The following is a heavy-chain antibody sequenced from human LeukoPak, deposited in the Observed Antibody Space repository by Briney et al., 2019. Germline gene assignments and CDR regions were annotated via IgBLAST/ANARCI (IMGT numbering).Heavy chain of an antibody. CDR1: GFNVNSNQ. D-gene: IGHD3-9*01. J-gene: IGHJ4*02. CDR3: ARDLRETGHRD. Sequence: GGSLRLSCSASGFNVNSNQLRWVRQAPGEGVEWVSVMYSGGSTYYADSVKGRFTISRDNSKNTLSLQMNSLRVEDTGVYYCARDLRETGHRDWGQGTLVIVSS. V-gene: IGHV3-66*01. CDR2: MYSGGST.